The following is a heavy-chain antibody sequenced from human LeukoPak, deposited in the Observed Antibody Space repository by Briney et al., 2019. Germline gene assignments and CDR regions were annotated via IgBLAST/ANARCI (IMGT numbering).Heavy chain of an antibody. V-gene: IGHV2-5*01. CDR2: IYWNDDK. CDR1: GFSLSTSGVG. D-gene: IGHD2-2*02. Sequence: SGPTLVNPTLTLTLTCTFSGFSLSTSGVGVGWIRQPPGKALERLALIYWNDDKRYSPSLKSRLTITKDTSKNQVVLTMTNMDPVDTATYYCAHRQPYCSSTSCYTGWFDPWGQGTLVTVSS. J-gene: IGHJ5*02. CDR3: AHRQPYCSSTSCYTGWFDP.